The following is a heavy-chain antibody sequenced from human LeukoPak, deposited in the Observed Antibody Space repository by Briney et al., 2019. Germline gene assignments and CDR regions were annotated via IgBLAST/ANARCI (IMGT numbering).Heavy chain of an antibody. CDR2: IIHSGST. CDR3: ARGSRIYYGSGSYSAWFDP. CDR1: GGSFSGYY. Sequence: PSETLSLTCAVYGGSFSGYYWSWIRQPPGKGLEWIGEIIHSGSTNYNPSLKSRVTISVDTSKNQFSLKLSSVTAADTAVYYCARGSRIYYGSGSYSAWFDPWGQGTLVTVSS. V-gene: IGHV4-34*01. D-gene: IGHD3-10*01. J-gene: IGHJ5*02.